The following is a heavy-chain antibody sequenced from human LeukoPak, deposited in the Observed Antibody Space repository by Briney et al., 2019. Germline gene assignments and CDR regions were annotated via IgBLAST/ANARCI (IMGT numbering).Heavy chain of an antibody. CDR3: ARLGVRGALGY. Sequence: PSETLSLTCTVSGGSISSYYWSWIRQPPGKGLGWIGYIYTSGSTNYNPSLKSRVTISVDTSKNQFSLKLSSVTAADTAVYYCARLGVRGALGYWGQGTLVTVSS. CDR1: GGSISSYY. D-gene: IGHD3-10*01. J-gene: IGHJ4*02. V-gene: IGHV4-4*09. CDR2: IYTSGST.